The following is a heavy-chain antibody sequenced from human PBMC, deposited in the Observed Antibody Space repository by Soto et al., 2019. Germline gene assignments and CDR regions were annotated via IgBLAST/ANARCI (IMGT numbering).Heavy chain of an antibody. J-gene: IGHJ6*02. D-gene: IGHD6-19*01. Sequence: QVQLVQSGAEVKKPGASVKVSCKASGYTFTSYGISWVRQAPGQGLEWMGWISAYNGNTNYAQKLQGRVTMTTDTSPSTAYMELRSLRSDDTAVYYCARRGESSGWYPPYYYYYGMDVWGQGTTVTVSS. CDR3: ARRGESSGWYPPYYYYYGMDV. V-gene: IGHV1-18*01. CDR1: GYTFTSYG. CDR2: ISAYNGNT.